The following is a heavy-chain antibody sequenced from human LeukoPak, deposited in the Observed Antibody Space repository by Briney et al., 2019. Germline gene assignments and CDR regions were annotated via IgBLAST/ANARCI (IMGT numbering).Heavy chain of an antibody. CDR2: IYHSGST. CDR1: GYSISSGYY. D-gene: IGHD2-21*01. J-gene: IGHJ5*02. CDR3: AGAYCGGDCYLNRFDP. Sequence: SETLSLTCALSGYSISSGYYWGWIRQPPGKGLEWIGRIYHSGSTYYNRSLKSRVTRSVDTSQNQFSPKLASVTAADTAVYYCAGAYCGGDCYLNRFDPWGQGTLVTVS. V-gene: IGHV4-38-2*01.